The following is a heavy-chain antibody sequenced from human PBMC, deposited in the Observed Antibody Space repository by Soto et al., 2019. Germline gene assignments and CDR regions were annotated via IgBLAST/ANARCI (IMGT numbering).Heavy chain of an antibody. CDR1: GGSFSGYY. J-gene: IGHJ4*02. CDR2: INHSGST. V-gene: IGHV4-34*01. Sequence: QVQLQQWGAGLLKPSETLSLTCAVYGGSFSGYYWNWIRQPPGKGLEWIGEINHSGSTNYNPSLKSRVTFTVDTSENQFSLKLSSVTAADTAVYYCARGWGRIFDYWGQGTLVTVSS. CDR3: ARGWGRIFDY. D-gene: IGHD7-27*01.